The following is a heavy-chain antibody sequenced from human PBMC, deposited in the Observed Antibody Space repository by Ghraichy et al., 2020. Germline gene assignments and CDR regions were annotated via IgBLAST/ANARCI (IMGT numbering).Heavy chain of an antibody. D-gene: IGHD3-10*01. Sequence: GGSLRLSCAASGFIFSNYGMHWVRQAPGKGLEWVAFIRYDGINKYYTDSVKGRFTISRDNSNNTVYLQMNSLRAEDTAVYYCAKEVRGLTNWFDPWGQGTLVTVSS. CDR3: AKEVRGLTNWFDP. V-gene: IGHV3-30*02. CDR1: GFIFSNYG. J-gene: IGHJ5*02. CDR2: IRYDGINK.